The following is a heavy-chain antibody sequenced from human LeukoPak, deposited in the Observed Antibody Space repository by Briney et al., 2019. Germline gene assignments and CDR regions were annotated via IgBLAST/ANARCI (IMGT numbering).Heavy chain of an antibody. J-gene: IGHJ4*02. CDR3: VRHGDTDSCLAN. D-gene: IGHD2-2*01. CDR2: IKLDGSEK. Sequence: RSGGSLRLSCVASGFTFGKYWMSWVRQAPGKGLEWVANIKLDGSEKNYVDSVKGRFTISRDNTKNSLYLQMNDLRAEDTAVYYCVRHGDTDSCLANWGQGTLVTVSS. V-gene: IGHV3-7*01. CDR1: GFTFGKYW.